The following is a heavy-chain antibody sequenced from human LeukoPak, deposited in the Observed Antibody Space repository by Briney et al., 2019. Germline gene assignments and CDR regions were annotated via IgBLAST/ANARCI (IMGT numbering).Heavy chain of an antibody. CDR2: IWYDGGNR. J-gene: IGHJ4*02. CDR1: GFTFSTNG. V-gene: IGHV3-33*01. Sequence: PGGSLRLSCEASGFTFSTNGMHWVRQAPGKGLEWVAHIWYDGGNRYYADSVKGRFTISRDNSKSTLYLQMNSLRAEDTAMHYCARGTWSSGSFYYFDHWGQGALVTVSS. CDR3: ARGTWSSGSFYYFDH. D-gene: IGHD3-22*01.